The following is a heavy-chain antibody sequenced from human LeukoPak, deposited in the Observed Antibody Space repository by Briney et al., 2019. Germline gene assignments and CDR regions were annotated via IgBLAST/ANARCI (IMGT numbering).Heavy chain of an antibody. D-gene: IGHD6-13*01. CDR1: GFSFSSYS. CDR2: ISERSNNI. Sequence: PGGSLRLSCAASGFSFSSYSMNWVRQAPGKGLEWVSFISERSNNIHYADSVKGRFTISRDNPKNSVYLQMNSLRAEDTAVYYCARDVLAATGPFWGQGTLVTVSS. V-gene: IGHV3-48*01. J-gene: IGHJ4*02. CDR3: ARDVLAATGPF.